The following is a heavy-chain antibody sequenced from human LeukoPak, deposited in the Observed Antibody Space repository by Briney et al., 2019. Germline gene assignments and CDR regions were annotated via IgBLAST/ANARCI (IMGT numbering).Heavy chain of an antibody. CDR2: MYSGGTT. CDR3: ARVPPHYYYMDV. Sequence: PSGTLALTSTVSDGSSNGYYWSWIRQPPGKGLDWIGYMYSGGTTNYSPSLKSRVTMSVDTSKNQFSLKLSSVTAADTAVYYCARVPPHYYYMDVWGKGTTVTVSS. CDR1: DGSSNGYY. V-gene: IGHV4-59*12. J-gene: IGHJ6*03.